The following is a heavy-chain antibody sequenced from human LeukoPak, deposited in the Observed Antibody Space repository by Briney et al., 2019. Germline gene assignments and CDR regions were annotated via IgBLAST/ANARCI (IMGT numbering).Heavy chain of an antibody. CDR1: GGSISSYY. D-gene: IGHD5-12*01. Sequence: TSETLSLTCTVSGGSISSYYWSWIRQPAGKGLEWIGRIYTSGSTNYNPSLKSRVTMSVDTSKNQFSLKLSSVTAADTAVYYCAREQRGYSGYDPWFDPWGQGTLVTVSS. J-gene: IGHJ5*02. CDR2: IYTSGST. CDR3: AREQRGYSGYDPWFDP. V-gene: IGHV4-4*07.